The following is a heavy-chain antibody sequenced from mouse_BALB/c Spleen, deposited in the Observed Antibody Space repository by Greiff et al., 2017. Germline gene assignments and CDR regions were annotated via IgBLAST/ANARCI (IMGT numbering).Heavy chain of an antibody. D-gene: IGHD2-3*01. J-gene: IGHJ1*01. Sequence: DVKLVESGGGLVQPGGSLKLSCAASGFTFSSYGMSWVRQTPDKRLELVATINSNGGSTYYPDSVKGRFTISRDNAKNTLYLQMSSLKSEDTAMYYCARGLLQYFDVWGAGTTVTVSS. CDR2: INSNGGST. V-gene: IGHV5-6-3*01. CDR1: GFTFSSYG. CDR3: ARGLLQYFDV.